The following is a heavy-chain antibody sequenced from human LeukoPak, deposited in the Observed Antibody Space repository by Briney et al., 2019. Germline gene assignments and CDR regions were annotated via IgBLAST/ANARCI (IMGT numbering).Heavy chain of an antibody. V-gene: IGHV3-23*01. J-gene: IGHJ4*02. CDR3: AKSGGWYAGGFRFDY. CDR2: ISGSGGST. Sequence: GGSLRLSCAASGFTFSSYAMSWVRQAPGKGLEWVSAISGSGGSTYYADSVKGRFAISRDNSKNTLYLQMNSLRAEDTAVYYCAKSGGWYAGGFRFDYWGQGTLVTVSS. CDR1: GFTFSSYA. D-gene: IGHD6-19*01.